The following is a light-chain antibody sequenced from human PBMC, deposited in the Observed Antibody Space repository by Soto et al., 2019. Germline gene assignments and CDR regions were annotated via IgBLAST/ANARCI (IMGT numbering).Light chain of an antibody. Sequence: QSVLSQPPSASGTPGQRVTISCSGSSFNIGSNYVYWYQQLPGTAPKLLIYRNNQRPSGVPDRFSASKSGTSASLAISGLRSEDEADYYCASWDDSLTGPVFGGGTKLTV. J-gene: IGLJ3*02. CDR3: ASWDDSLTGPV. CDR2: RNN. CDR1: SFNIGSNY. V-gene: IGLV1-47*01.